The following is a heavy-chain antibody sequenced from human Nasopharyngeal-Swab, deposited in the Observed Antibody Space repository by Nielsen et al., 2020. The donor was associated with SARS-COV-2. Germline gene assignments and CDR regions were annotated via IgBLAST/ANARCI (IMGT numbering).Heavy chain of an antibody. V-gene: IGHV1-18*01. CDR1: GYTFTSYG. D-gene: IGHD6-19*01. CDR3: ARESSSGWVGRYYFDY. J-gene: IGHJ4*02. CDR2: ICAYNGNT. Sequence: ASVKVSCKASGYTFTSYGISWVRQAPGQGLEWMGWICAYNGNTNYAQKLQGRVTMTTDTSTSTAYMELRSLRSDDTAVYYCARESSSGWVGRYYFDYWGQGTLVTVSS.